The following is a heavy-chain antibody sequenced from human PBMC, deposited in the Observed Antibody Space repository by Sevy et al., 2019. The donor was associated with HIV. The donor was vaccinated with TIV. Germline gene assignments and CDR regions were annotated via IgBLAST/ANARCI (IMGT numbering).Heavy chain of an antibody. D-gene: IGHD3-3*01. CDR2: ILNSGST. J-gene: IGHJ4*02. CDR3: AGIDSGGYYHY. V-gene: IGHV4-61*02. Sequence: SETLSLTCTVSGGYIRSDGYYWSWIRQPAGRGLEWIGRILNSGSTDYNPSLKSRVTLSVDTSKNQVYLKLTSVTAADTALYYCAGIDSGGYYHYWGQGTLVTVSS. CDR1: GGYIRSDGYY.